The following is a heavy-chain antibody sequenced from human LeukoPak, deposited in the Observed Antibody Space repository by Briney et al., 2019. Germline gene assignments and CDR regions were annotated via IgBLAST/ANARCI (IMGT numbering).Heavy chain of an antibody. CDR2: IYPGDSDT. CDR3: ARQITVHNSGDAFDI. V-gene: IGHV5-51*01. J-gene: IGHJ3*02. CDR1: GYSFTSYW. D-gene: IGHD3-22*01. Sequence: GESLKISCKGSGYSFTSYWIGWVRQMPGKGLEWMGIIYPGDSDTRYSPSFQGQVTISADKSISTAYLQWSSLKASDTAMYYCARQITVHNSGDAFDIWGQGTMVTVSS.